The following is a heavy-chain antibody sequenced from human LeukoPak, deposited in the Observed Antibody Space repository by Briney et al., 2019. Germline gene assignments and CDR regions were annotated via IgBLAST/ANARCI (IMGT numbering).Heavy chain of an antibody. D-gene: IGHD3-3*01. Sequence: PGGSLRLSCAASGFTFSSYAMSWVRQAPGKGLEWVSAISGSGGSTYYADSVKGRFTISRDNSKNTLYLQMNSLRVEDTAVYYCAKDAAPYYDFWSGPSSNNFDYWGQGTLVTVSS. J-gene: IGHJ4*02. CDR1: GFTFSSYA. CDR2: ISGSGGST. CDR3: AKDAAPYYDFWSGPSSNNFDY. V-gene: IGHV3-23*01.